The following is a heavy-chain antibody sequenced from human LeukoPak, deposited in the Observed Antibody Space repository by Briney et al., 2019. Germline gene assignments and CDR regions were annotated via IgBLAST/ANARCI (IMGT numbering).Heavy chain of an antibody. Sequence: SVKVSCKASGGTFSSYAISWVRQAPGQGLGWMGGIIPIFGTANHAQKFQGRVTITADEFTSTAYMELSSLRSEDTAVYYCARDPGTYYGMDVWGQGTTVTVSS. CDR3: ARDPGTYYGMDV. V-gene: IGHV1-69*13. CDR2: IIPIFGTA. J-gene: IGHJ6*02. CDR1: GGTFSSYA.